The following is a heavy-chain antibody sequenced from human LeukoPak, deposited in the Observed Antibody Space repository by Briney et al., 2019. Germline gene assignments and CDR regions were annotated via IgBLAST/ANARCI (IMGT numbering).Heavy chain of an antibody. Sequence: SQTLSLTCATSGDSVSSNSAAWNWIRQSPSRGLEWLGRTYYRSKWYNDYAVSVKSRITINPDTSKNQFSLQLNSVTPEDTAVYYCARVALSGYCSGGSCYVDWFDPWGQGTLVTVSS. CDR3: ARVALSGYCSGGSCYVDWFDP. J-gene: IGHJ5*02. CDR2: TYYRSKWYN. CDR1: GDSVSSNSAA. V-gene: IGHV6-1*01. D-gene: IGHD2-15*01.